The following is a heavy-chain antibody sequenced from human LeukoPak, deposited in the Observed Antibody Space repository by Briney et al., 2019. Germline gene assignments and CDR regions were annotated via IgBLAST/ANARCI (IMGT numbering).Heavy chain of an antibody. CDR3: AEGYYDILTGYYIGYDY. V-gene: IGHV4-34*01. CDR2: INHSGST. J-gene: IGHJ4*02. Sequence: SETLSLTCTVSGGSISSYYWSWIRQPPGKGLERIGEINHSGSTNYNPSLKSRVTISVDTSKNQFSLKLSSVTAADTAVYYCAEGYYDILTGYYIGYDYWGQGTLVTVSS. D-gene: IGHD3-9*01. CDR1: GGSISSYY.